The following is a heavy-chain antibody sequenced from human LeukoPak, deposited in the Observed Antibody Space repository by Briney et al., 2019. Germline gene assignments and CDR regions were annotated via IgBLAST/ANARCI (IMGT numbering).Heavy chain of an antibody. Sequence: GGSLRLSCAASGFTFSSHWMHWVRQAPGKGLVWVSRVNSDGSSTNYADSVRGRFTVSRDNAKNTLYLQTNSLRAEDTAVYYCARPFGDHTGDYWGQGTLVTVSS. CDR2: VNSDGSST. D-gene: IGHD3-10*01. V-gene: IGHV3-74*01. CDR1: GFTFSSHW. J-gene: IGHJ4*02. CDR3: ARPFGDHTGDY.